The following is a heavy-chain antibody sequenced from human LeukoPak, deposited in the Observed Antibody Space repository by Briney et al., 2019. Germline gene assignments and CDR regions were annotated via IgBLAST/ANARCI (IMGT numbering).Heavy chain of an antibody. CDR3: ARNYD. D-gene: IGHD3-16*01. Sequence: GGSLSLSCAASGFTFSSNWMTWVRQAPGKGLEWVANINQDGSEKYYVDSVKGRFTISRDNAKNSLYLQMNSLRAEDTAVYYCARNYDWGQGTLVTVSS. CDR2: INQDGSEK. J-gene: IGHJ4*02. CDR1: GFTFSSNW. V-gene: IGHV3-7*04.